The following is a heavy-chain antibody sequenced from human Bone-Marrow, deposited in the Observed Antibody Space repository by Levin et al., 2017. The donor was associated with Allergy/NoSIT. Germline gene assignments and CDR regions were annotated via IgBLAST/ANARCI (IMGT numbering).Heavy chain of an antibody. V-gene: IGHV3-73*01. Sequence: GGSLRLSCAASGFTFSGSAMHWVRQASGKGLEWVGRIRSKANSYATAYAASVKGRFTISRDDSKNTAYLQMNSLKTEDTAVYYCTRPSIPCPHWGGDWFDPWGQGTLVTVSS. CDR3: TRPSIPCPHWGGDWFDP. D-gene: IGHD3-16*01. CDR2: IRSKANSYAT. CDR1: GFTFSGSA. J-gene: IGHJ5*02.